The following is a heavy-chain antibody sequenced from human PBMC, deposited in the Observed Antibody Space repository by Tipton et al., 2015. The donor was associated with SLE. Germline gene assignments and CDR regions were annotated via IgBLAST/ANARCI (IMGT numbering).Heavy chain of an antibody. CDR1: GFTFSSYG. J-gene: IGHJ6*02. CDR2: IWYDGTNE. CDR3: ARVLGSFYGMDV. Sequence: SLRLSCAASGFTFSSYGMHWVRQAPGKGLEWMAAIWYDGTNEYYADSVKGRFTISRDNSKNTLYLQMNSLRAEDTAVYYCARVLGSFYGMDVWGQGTTVTVSS. V-gene: IGHV3-33*01.